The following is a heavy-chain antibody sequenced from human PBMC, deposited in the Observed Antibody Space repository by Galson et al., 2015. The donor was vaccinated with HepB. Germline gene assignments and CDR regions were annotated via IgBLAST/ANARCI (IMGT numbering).Heavy chain of an antibody. V-gene: IGHV6-1*01. Sequence: CAISEDSVSSNSAAWNWIRQSPSRGLEWLGRTYYRSKWYNDYAVSVKSRITINPDTSKNQFSLQLNSVTPEDTAVYYCARGGSSGWYTEAYNWFDPWGQGTLVTVSS. CDR3: ARGGSSGWYTEAYNWFDP. J-gene: IGHJ5*02. D-gene: IGHD6-19*01. CDR1: EDSVSSNSAA. CDR2: TYYRSKWYN.